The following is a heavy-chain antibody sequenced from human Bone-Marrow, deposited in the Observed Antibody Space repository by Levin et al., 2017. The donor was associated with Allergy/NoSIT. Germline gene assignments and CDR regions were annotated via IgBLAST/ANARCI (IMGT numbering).Heavy chain of an antibody. CDR3: AKIGYGFSLGNGFDV. V-gene: IGHV3-30-3*01. J-gene: IGHJ4*02. D-gene: IGHD5-12*01. CDR1: GFVFSVYS. Sequence: GESLKISCAASGFVFSVYSTLWVRQAPGRGLEWVAAISHDGSIISYTDSVKGRFTVSRDNSKKELYLQMSSLRTEDTAIYFCAKIGYGFSLGNGFDVWGQGTQVTVSS. CDR2: ISHDGSII.